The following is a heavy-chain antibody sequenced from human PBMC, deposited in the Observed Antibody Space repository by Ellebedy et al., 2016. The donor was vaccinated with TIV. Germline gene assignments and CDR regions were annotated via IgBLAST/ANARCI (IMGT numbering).Heavy chain of an antibody. V-gene: IGHV3-30*18. CDR3: AKEGSGWHNFDH. Sequence: PGGSLRLSCAASGLTFSDYGMHWVRQAPGKGLEWMAVISYDGSYKYYADSVKGRLTISRDNSKNTLYLQINSLRGEDTAVYYCAKEGSGWHNFDHWGLGTLVTVSS. D-gene: IGHD6-19*01. CDR2: ISYDGSYK. J-gene: IGHJ4*02. CDR1: GLTFSDYG.